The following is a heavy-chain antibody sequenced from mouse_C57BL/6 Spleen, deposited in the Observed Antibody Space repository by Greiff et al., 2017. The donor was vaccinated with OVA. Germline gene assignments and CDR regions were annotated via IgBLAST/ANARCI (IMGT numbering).Heavy chain of an antibody. CDR2: IWSGGST. D-gene: IGHD1-1*01. J-gene: IGHJ3*01. V-gene: IGHV2-2*01. CDR1: GFSLTSYG. CDR3: ARNVWDYGSSYAWFAY. Sequence: VHLVESGPGLVQPSQCLSITCTVSGFSLTSYGVHWVRQSPGKGLEWLGVIWSGGSTDYNAAFISRLSISKDNYQSQVFFKMNSLQADDTAIYYCARNVWDYGSSYAWFAYWGQGTLVTVSA.